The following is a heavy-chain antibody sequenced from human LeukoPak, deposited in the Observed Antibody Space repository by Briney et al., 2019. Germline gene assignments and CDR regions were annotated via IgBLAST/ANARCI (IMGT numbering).Heavy chain of an antibody. D-gene: IGHD5-24*01. CDR2: IGSAGDT. V-gene: IGHV3-13*04. J-gene: IGHJ4*02. CDR1: GFTFSDND. Sequence: PGGSLRLSCAASGFTFSDNDMLWVRQATGKGLEWVSRIGSAGDTYYAGSVKGRFSLSRDNAKSSLFLQMNSLRAEDTAVYYCARASNPWLQLSWGQGTLVTVSS. CDR3: ARASNPWLQLS.